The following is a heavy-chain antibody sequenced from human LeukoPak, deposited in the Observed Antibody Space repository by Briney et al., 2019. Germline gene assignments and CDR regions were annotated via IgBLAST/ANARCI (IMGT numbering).Heavy chain of an antibody. CDR2: IYYSGST. J-gene: IGHJ4*02. CDR1: GGSISSSSYY. V-gene: IGHV4-39*07. CDR3: ARSLGYCSSTSCRSLLAFDY. D-gene: IGHD2-2*01. Sequence: PSETLSLTCTVSGGSISSSSYYWGWIRQPPGTGLEWIGSIYYSGSTYYNPSLKSRVTISVDTSKNQFSLKLSSVTAADTAVYYCARSLGYCSSTSCRSLLAFDYWGQGTLVTVSS.